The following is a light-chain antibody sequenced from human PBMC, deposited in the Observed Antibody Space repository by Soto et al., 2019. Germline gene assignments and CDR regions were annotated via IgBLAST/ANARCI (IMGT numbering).Light chain of an antibody. V-gene: IGKV1-5*01. CDR3: QQYNSYWT. CDR1: QSINSW. CDR2: DAS. Sequence: DIQMTQSLSTLSASVEDRDTITCRASQSINSWLAWYQQKPGKAPKLLIFDASSLKSGVPSRFSGSGSGTEFTLTISSLQPDDFATYYCQQYNSYWTFGQGTKVAIK. J-gene: IGKJ1*01.